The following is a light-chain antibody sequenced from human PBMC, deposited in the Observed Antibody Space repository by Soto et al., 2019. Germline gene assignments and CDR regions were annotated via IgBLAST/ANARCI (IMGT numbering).Light chain of an antibody. V-gene: IGKV3-20*01. CDR2: GAS. J-gene: IGKJ1*01. CDR3: QHYGSSRT. Sequence: EIVLTQSPGTLSLSPGENATLSCLASQSVSNNYLAWYQQKPGQAPRLLIYGASNRATGTPDRFSGSGSGTDFTITISRLEPEDFAVYYCQHYGSSRTFGQGTKV. CDR1: QSVSNNY.